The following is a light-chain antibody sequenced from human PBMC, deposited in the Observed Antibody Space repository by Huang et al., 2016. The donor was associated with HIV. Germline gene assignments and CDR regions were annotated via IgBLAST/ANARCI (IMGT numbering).Light chain of an antibody. CDR1: QNIAIY. CDR2: TAS. Sequence: EIQMTQSPSSLSASVGDTVTITCRASQNIAIYLNWYQQRPGKAPKLLIYTASSLQTGVPSRFSGSGSGTDFTLTIDSLQPEDFATYYCLQSYSMFRTFGQGTKLDFK. CDR3: LQSYSMFRT. J-gene: IGKJ2*01. V-gene: IGKV1-39*01.